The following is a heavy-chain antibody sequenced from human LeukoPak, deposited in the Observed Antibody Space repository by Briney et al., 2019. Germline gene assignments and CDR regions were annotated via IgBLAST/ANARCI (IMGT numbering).Heavy chain of an antibody. CDR1: GFTFSDYY. CDR3: ARTEYNSGWYHDY. V-gene: IGHV3-11*04. D-gene: IGHD6-19*01. CDR2: ISNSGSTI. Sequence: PGGSLRLSCAASGFTFSDYYLSWIRQAPGKGLEWVSYISNSGSTIYYADSVKGRFTISRDNAKNPLYLQMTSLRAEDTAVYYCARTEYNSGWYHDYWGQGTLVTVSS. J-gene: IGHJ4*02.